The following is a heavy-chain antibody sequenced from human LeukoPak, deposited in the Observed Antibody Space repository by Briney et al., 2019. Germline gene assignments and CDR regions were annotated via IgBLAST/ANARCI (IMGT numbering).Heavy chain of an antibody. Sequence: SETLSLTCAVYGGSFSGYYWSWLRQPPGKGLEWIGEINHSGSTNYNPSLKSRVTISVDTSKNQFSLKLSSVTAADTAVYYCARKADSSGYYYYFDYWGQGTLVTVSS. V-gene: IGHV4-34*01. J-gene: IGHJ4*02. CDR2: INHSGST. CDR1: GGSFSGYY. D-gene: IGHD3-22*01. CDR3: ARKADSSGYYYYFDY.